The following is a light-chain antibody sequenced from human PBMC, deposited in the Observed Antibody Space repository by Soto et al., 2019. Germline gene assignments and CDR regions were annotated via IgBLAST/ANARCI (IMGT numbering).Light chain of an antibody. Sequence: DIQLTQSPSSLSASVGDRVTITCRAGQTISDYLNWYQQKPGTAPKLLIYAASTLQSGVPSRFSGSRSGTDFTLTISSLHPEDVATYYCQQSYIVPLTFGGGT. CDR2: AAS. CDR1: QTISDY. CDR3: QQSYIVPLT. J-gene: IGKJ4*01. V-gene: IGKV1-39*01.